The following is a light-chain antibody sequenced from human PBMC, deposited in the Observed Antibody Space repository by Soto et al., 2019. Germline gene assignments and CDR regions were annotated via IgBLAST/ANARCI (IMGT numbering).Light chain of an antibody. J-gene: IGKJ4*01. CDR2: GAS. V-gene: IGKV3-15*01. CDR3: QQYNNWPLT. CDR1: QSVNYN. Sequence: EIVMTQSPVTLSVSTGERATLSCRASQSVNYNLAWYQQNPGQAPRLLIYGASTRATGIPASFSGSGSGTEFTLTISSLQYEDFAVYYCQQYNNWPLTFGGETKVEIK.